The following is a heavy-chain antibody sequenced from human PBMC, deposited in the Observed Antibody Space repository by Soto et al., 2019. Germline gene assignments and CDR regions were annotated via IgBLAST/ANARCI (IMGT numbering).Heavy chain of an antibody. D-gene: IGHD2-2*01. CDR2: INSDGSST. J-gene: IGHJ6*03. Sequence: GGSLRLSCAASGFTFSSYWMHWVRQAPGKGLVWVSRINSDGSSTSYADSVKGRFTISRDNAKNTLYLQMNSLRAEDTAVYYCARALIPAVGFYYYYYMDVWGKGTTVTVSS. CDR3: ARALIPAVGFYYYYYMDV. CDR1: GFTFSSYW. V-gene: IGHV3-74*01.